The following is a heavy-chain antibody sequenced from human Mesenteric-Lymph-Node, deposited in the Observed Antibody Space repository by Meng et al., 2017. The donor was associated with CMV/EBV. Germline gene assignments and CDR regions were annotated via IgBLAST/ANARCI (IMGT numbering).Heavy chain of an antibody. Sequence: GESLKISCTVSGFSFSTHWMNWVRQAPGKGLEWVSSISSSSSYIYYADSVKGRFTISRDNAKNSLYLQMNSLRAEDTAVYYCARDGGRYNWNYGLDYWGQGTLVTVSS. CDR1: GFSFSTHW. V-gene: IGHV3-21*01. J-gene: IGHJ4*02. D-gene: IGHD1-7*01. CDR2: ISSSSSYI. CDR3: ARDGGRYNWNYGLDY.